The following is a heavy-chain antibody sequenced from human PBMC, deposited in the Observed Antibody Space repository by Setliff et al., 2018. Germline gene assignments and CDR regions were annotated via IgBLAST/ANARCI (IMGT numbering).Heavy chain of an antibody. CDR3: STLTTVTTSPL. V-gene: IGHV3-15*01. D-gene: IGHD4-17*01. J-gene: IGHJ4*02. Sequence: GGSLRLSCAASGFTFSNAWMSWVRQAPGKGLEWVGRIKSKTDGGTTDYAAPVKGRFTISRDDSKNTLYLQMNSLKTEDTAVYYCSTLTTVTTSPLWGQGTLVTVSS. CDR2: IKSKTDGGTT. CDR1: GFTFSNAW.